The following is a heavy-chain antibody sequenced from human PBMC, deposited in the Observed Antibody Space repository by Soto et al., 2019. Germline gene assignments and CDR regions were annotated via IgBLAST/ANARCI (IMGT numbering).Heavy chain of an antibody. D-gene: IGHD3-10*01. Sequence: QVQVAQSGVEVRRPGSSVKVSCKASGDTFKNCVISWVRQAPGQGLEWMGGIIPLFGTTDFAQRFQGRLTITTDESTTTAYMELSRLRSEATATYYCAAELGFGKLSVVWGQGTTVIVSS. J-gene: IGHJ6*02. V-gene: IGHV1-69*01. CDR1: GDTFKNCV. CDR2: IIPLFGTT. CDR3: AAELGFGKLSVV.